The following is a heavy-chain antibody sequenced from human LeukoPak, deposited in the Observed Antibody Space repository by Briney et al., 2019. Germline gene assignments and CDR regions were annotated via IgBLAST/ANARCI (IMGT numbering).Heavy chain of an antibody. CDR1: GGSFSGYY. D-gene: IGHD1-26*01. CDR2: INHSGST. V-gene: IGHV4-34*01. J-gene: IGHJ3*02. CDR3: ARRTGWELKKAFDI. Sequence: SETLSLTCAVYGGSFSGYYWSWIRQPPGKGLEWIGEINHSGSTNYNPSLKSRVTISVDTSKNQFSLKLSSVTAADTAVYYCARRTGWELKKAFDIWGQGTMVTVSS.